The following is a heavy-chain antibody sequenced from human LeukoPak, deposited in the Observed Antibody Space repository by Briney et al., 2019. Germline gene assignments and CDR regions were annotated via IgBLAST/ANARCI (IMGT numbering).Heavy chain of an antibody. CDR2: TSYNGNT. Sequence: ASVKVSCKVSGYTFSNYGISWVRQAPGLGLEWMGWTSYNGNTNYAQKFQDRVTMTTDTSTTTAYMELRSLESDDTAVYYCARHSGSGWQALGYWGQGTLVTVSS. CDR3: ARHSGSGWQALGY. J-gene: IGHJ4*02. D-gene: IGHD6-19*01. V-gene: IGHV1-18*04. CDR1: GYTFSNYG.